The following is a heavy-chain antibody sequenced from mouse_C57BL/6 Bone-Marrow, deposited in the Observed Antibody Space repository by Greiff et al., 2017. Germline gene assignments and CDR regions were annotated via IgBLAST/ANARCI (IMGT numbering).Heavy chain of an antibody. CDR2: IWSGGST. J-gene: IGHJ2*01. CDR1: GFSLTSYG. V-gene: IGHV2-2*01. D-gene: IGHD1-1*01. CDR3: ARNKLRGFDY. Sequence: VKLMESGPGLVQPSQSLSITCTVSGFSLTSYGVHWVRQSPGKGLEWLGVIWSGGSTDYNAAFISRLSISKDNSKSQVFFKMNSLQADDTAIYYCARNKLRGFDYWGQGTTLTVSS.